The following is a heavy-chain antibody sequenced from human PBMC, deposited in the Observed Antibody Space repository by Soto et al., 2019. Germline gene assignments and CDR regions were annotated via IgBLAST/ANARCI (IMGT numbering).Heavy chain of an antibody. Sequence: ASVKVSCKTFGYTFTGYFIHWVRQAPGQGLEWMGWINPNSGATKYAQKFQGRVTMTRDTSISTAYMELTLLRSDDTAVYYCARGGGTILAPLPWGQGTLVTGSS. CDR3: ARGGGTILAPLP. CDR1: GYTFTGYF. CDR2: INPNSGAT. J-gene: IGHJ5*02. V-gene: IGHV1-2*02. D-gene: IGHD3-3*01.